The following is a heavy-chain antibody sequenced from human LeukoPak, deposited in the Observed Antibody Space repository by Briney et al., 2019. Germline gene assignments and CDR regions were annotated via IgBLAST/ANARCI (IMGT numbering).Heavy chain of an antibody. D-gene: IGHD1-14*01. V-gene: IGHV3-7*01. CDR3: ADPDVH. CDR2: MNGDGSQR. CDR1: GFNFGSYW. Sequence: PGGSLRLSCVACGFNFGSYWMTWVRQTPGKGLECVATMNGDGSQRYYGDSVKGRFTISRDNTKNSVYLQMNSLRDEDTAIYYCADPDVHWGQGTLVTVSS. J-gene: IGHJ1*01.